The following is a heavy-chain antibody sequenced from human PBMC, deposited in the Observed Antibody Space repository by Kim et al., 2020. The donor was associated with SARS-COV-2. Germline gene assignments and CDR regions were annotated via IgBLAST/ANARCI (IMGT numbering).Heavy chain of an antibody. CDR3: AREYGDLYFDY. Sequence: GGSLRLSCAASGFTFSDYSMNWVRQAPGRGLEWVSSITSGGVYTYYADSLKGRFMISRDNAKDSLYLQMNTLRAEDTAVYFCAREYGDLYFDYWGQGALV. J-gene: IGHJ4*02. D-gene: IGHD4-17*01. CDR2: ITSGGVYT. CDR1: GFTFSDYS. V-gene: IGHV3-21*01.